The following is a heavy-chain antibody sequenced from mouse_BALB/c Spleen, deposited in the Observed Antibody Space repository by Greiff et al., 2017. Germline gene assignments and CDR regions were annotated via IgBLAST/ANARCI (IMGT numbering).Heavy chain of an antibody. CDR2: INSNGGST. CDR3: AKDPDGYQYSLDY. V-gene: IGHV5-6-3*01. CDR1: GFTFSSYG. Sequence: VQLKESGGGLVQPGGSLKLSCAASGFTFSSYGMSWVRQTPDKRLELVATINSNGGSTYYPDSVKGRFTISRDNAKNTLYLQMSSLKSEDTAMYYCAKDPDGYQYSLDYWGQGTTLTVSS. J-gene: IGHJ2*01. D-gene: IGHD2-3*01.